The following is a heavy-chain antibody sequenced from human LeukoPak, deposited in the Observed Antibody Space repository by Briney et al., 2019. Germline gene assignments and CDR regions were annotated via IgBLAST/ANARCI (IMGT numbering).Heavy chain of an antibody. J-gene: IGHJ4*02. V-gene: IGHV3-23*01. CDR2: ISGSDDGT. Sequence: GGSLRLSCAASGFTFSTYAMSWVRQIPGKGLEWVSAISGSDDGTYYADSVKGRFTISRDNSRNTLYLQMNTLRAEDTAVYFCAKSPVPSCRGSFCYPFDYWGQGNLVTVSS. D-gene: IGHD2-15*01. CDR1: GFTFSTYA. CDR3: AKSPVPSCRGSFCYPFDY.